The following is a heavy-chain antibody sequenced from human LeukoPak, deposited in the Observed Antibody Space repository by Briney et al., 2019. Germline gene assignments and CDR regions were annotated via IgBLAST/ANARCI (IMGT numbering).Heavy chain of an antibody. V-gene: IGHV3-53*01. CDR1: GFTVSSNY. CDR3: IYGYTLDF. J-gene: IGHJ4*02. Sequence: GGSLRLSCAASGFTVSSNYMNSVRQAPGKGLEWVSVIYSGGSTNYADSVKGRFTISRDNSKNTLYLQMNSLRAEDTAVYYCIYGYTLDFWGQGTLVTVSS. D-gene: IGHD5-18*01. CDR2: IYSGGST.